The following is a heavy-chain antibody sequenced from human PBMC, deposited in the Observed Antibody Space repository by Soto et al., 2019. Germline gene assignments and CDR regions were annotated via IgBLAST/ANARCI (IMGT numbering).Heavy chain of an antibody. J-gene: IGHJ6*03. V-gene: IGHV3-30*18. CDR1: GFTFSSYG. CDR2: ILYDGSNK. Sequence: PGGSLRLSCAASGFTFSSYGMHWVRQAPGKGLEWVAVILYDGSNKYYAVSVKGRFTISRDNSKNTLYLQMNSLRAEDTAVYYCAKGRDIVLMVYASDYYYMDVWGKGTTVTVSS. D-gene: IGHD2-8*01. CDR3: AKGRDIVLMVYASDYYYMDV.